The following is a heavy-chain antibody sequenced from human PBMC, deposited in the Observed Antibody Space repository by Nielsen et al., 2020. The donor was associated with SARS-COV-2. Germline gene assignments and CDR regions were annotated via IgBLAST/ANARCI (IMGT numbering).Heavy chain of an antibody. Sequence: GGSLRLSCAASGFTFDDYAMHWVRQAPGKGLEWVAVISYDGSNKYYADSVKGRFTISRDNSKNTLYLQMNSLRAEDTAVYYCARSGLAVTALDYWGQGTLVTVSS. V-gene: IGHV3-30-3*01. CDR1: GFTFDDYA. D-gene: IGHD2-21*02. CDR2: ISYDGSNK. J-gene: IGHJ4*02. CDR3: ARSGLAVTALDY.